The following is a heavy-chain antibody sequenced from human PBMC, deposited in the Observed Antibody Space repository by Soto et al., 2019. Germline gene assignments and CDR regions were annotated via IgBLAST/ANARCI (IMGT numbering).Heavy chain of an antibody. V-gene: IGHV3-33*01. Sequence: LRLSCAASGFTLSSYGMHWVRQAPGKGLEWVAVIWYDGSNKYYADSVKGRFIISRDNSKNTLYLQMNSLRAEDTAVYYCARELGYCSSTSCYKGYYGMDVWGPGTTVTVSS. CDR3: ARELGYCSSTSCYKGYYGMDV. J-gene: IGHJ6*02. D-gene: IGHD2-2*02. CDR2: IWYDGSNK. CDR1: GFTLSSYG.